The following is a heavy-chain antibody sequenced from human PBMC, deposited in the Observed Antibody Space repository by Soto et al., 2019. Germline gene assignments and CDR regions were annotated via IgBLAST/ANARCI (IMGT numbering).Heavy chain of an antibody. Sequence: EVQLVESGGALVQPGGSLRLSCSASGFTFSSYALFWVRHAPGKGLECVSGINANGADTYYADSGKGRFSVSRYKSKMPLYRQLSCLTTDDTAVSYCVKGGSGEYYYDTMDVWGQGTTGAVS. V-gene: IGHV3-64D*06. D-gene: IGHD1-26*01. CDR3: VKGGSGEYYYDTMDV. CDR1: GFTFSSYA. J-gene: IGHJ6*02. CDR2: INANGADT.